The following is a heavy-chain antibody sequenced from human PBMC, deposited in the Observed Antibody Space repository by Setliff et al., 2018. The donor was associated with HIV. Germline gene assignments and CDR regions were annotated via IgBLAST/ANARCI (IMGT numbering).Heavy chain of an antibody. CDR3: ARPLDFYCRGGSCRGYNYYYMDA. CDR2: ISGSGSTI. CDR1: GFTVSDNY. J-gene: IGHJ6*03. D-gene: IGHD2-15*01. V-gene: IGHV3-11*04. Sequence: GGSLRLSCAASGFTVSDNYMSWVRQAPGKGLEWISYISGSGSTIYYADSVKGRFTISRDNAKNSLYLQMNSLRAEDTAVYYCARPLDFYCRGGSCRGYNYYYMDAWGKGTTVTVSS.